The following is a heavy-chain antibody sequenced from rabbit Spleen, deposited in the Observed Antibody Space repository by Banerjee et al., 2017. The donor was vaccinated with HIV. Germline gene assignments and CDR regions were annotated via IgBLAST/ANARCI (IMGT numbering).Heavy chain of an antibody. D-gene: IGHD3-1*01. J-gene: IGHJ4*01. CDR2: INIVTGKS. CDR1: GVSFSDKEV. CDR3: VRDTWHFKL. Sequence: EELEESGGGLVKPGGTLTLTCKVSGVSFSDKEVMCWVRQAPGKGLEWIGCINIVTGKSVYASWAKGRFFMSRTSSTTVTLQMTSLTAADTATYFCVRDTWHFKLWGPGTLVTV. V-gene: IGHV1S45*01.